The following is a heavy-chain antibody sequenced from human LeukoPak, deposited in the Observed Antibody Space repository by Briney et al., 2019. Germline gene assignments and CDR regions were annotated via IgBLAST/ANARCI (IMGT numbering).Heavy chain of an antibody. CDR1: GFTFEDYG. D-gene: IGHD4-17*01. Sequence: GGSLRLSCAASGFTFEDYGMSWVRQAPGKGLEWVSGINWNGGSTGYADSVKGRFTISRDNAKNSLYLQMNSLRAEDTALYYCARAGGDGDYDPLDYYYMDVWGKGTTVTVSS. J-gene: IGHJ6*03. V-gene: IGHV3-20*04. CDR2: INWNGGST. CDR3: ARAGGDGDYDPLDYYYMDV.